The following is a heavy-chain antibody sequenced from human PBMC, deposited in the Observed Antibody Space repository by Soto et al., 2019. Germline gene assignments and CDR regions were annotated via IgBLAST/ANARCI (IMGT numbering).Heavy chain of an antibody. V-gene: IGHV3-23*01. J-gene: IGHJ4*02. Sequence: GGSLRLSCAASGFTFSSYTMSWVRQAPGKGLEWGPAISGSSGSTYYPDSVKGRFTISRDKSKNSLYLHMNRLRAAAADLYYCSTDLAPDHWGFFDYWGQGTLVTVSS. CDR1: GFTFSSYT. CDR3: STDLAPDHWGFFDY. CDR2: ISGSSGST. D-gene: IGHD3-16*01.